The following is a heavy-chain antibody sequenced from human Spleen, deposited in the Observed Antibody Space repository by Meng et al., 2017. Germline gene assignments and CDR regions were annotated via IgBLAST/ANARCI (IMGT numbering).Heavy chain of an antibody. D-gene: IGHD4-23*01. V-gene: IGHV3-9*01. CDR2: ISWNSGSI. CDR3: AKDISHDYGGNSYFHH. Sequence: SLKISCAASGFTFDDYAIHWVRQPPGKGLEWVSGISWNSGSIGYADSVKGRFTVSRDNAKNSLYLHMSNLRAEDTALYYCAKDISHDYGGNSYFHHWGQGTLVTVSS. J-gene: IGHJ1*01. CDR1: GFTFDDYA.